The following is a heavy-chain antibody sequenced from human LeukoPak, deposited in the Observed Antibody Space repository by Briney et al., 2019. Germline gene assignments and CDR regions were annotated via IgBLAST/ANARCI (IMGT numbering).Heavy chain of an antibody. V-gene: IGHV3-30-3*01. D-gene: IGHD5-18*01. CDR2: ISYDGSNK. CDR1: GFTFSSYA. CDR3: WVQLTDAFDI. Sequence: GGSLRLSCAASGFTFSSYAMHWVRQAPGKGLEWVAVISYDGSNKYYADSVKGRFTISRGNSKNTLYLQMNSLRAEDTAVYYCWVQLTDAFDIWGQGTMVTVSS. J-gene: IGHJ3*02.